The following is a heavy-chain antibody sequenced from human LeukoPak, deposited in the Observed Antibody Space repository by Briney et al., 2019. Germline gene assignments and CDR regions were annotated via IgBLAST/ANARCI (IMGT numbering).Heavy chain of an antibody. D-gene: IGHD1-7*01. CDR3: ARDHSNWNYAPDF. J-gene: IGHJ4*02. CDR2: ISASDGNT. Sequence: ASVKVSCKASGYTFTRYGISWVRQAPGQGLQWLGWISASDGNTNYAQKFRDRVTMSTDTSTGTAYLDVRSLTSDDTAVYYCARDHSNWNYAPDFWGQGTLVIVSS. V-gene: IGHV1-18*01. CDR1: GYTFTRYG.